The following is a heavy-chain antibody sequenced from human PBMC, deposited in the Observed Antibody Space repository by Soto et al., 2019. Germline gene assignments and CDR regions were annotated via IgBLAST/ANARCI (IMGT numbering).Heavy chain of an antibody. CDR1: GFTFSSYA. J-gene: IGHJ6*02. V-gene: IGHV3-30-3*01. D-gene: IGHD5-12*01. CDR3: ARDHGAHYNYVYYYYGMDV. Sequence: PGGSLRLSCAASGFTFSSYAMHWVRQAPGKGLEWVAVISYDGSNKYYADSVKGRFTISRDNSKNTLYLQMNSLRAEDTAVYYCARDHGAHYNYVYYYYGMDVWGQGXTVTVYS. CDR2: ISYDGSNK.